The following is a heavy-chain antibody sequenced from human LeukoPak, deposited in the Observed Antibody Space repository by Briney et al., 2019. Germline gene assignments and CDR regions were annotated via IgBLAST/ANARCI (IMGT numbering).Heavy chain of an antibody. Sequence: SETLSLTCTVSGGSISGYYWSWIRQPPGKGLEWIGEIYYSGGTKYNPSLKSRVTISVDTSKNQFSLRLSSVTTADTAVYYCARSSDNYFGPWGQGTLVTVSS. V-gene: IGHV4-59*01. J-gene: IGHJ5*02. CDR2: IYYSGGT. D-gene: IGHD1-26*01. CDR3: ARSSDNYFGP. CDR1: GGSISGYY.